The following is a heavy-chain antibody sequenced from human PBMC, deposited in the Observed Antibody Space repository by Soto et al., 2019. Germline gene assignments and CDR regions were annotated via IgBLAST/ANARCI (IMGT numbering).Heavy chain of an antibody. CDR2: INPSGGST. J-gene: IGHJ5*02. CDR3: AREFITMVRGVIITSSWFDP. CDR1: GYTFTSYY. V-gene: IGHV1-46*03. Sequence: ASVKVSCKASGYTFTSYYMHWVRQAPGQGLEWMGIINPSGGSTSYAQKFQGRVTMTRDTSTSTVYMELSSLRSEDTAVYYCAREFITMVRGVIITSSWFDPWGQGTLVTVSS. D-gene: IGHD3-10*01.